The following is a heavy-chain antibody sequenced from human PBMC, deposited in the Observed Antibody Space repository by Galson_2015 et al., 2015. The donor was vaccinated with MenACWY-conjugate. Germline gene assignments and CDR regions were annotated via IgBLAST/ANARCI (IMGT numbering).Heavy chain of an antibody. Sequence: SLRLSCAASGFSFSRYGMHWVRQAPGKGLEWVAVISYDGNNEYYVDSVKGRFTISRGNSNNTLSLQMNSLRGEDTAVYYCAKDFAPRSGWYGSGVWGQGALVTVSS. J-gene: IGHJ4*02. CDR1: GFSFSRYG. V-gene: IGHV3-30*18. D-gene: IGHD6-19*01. CDR3: AKDFAPRSGWYGSGV. CDR2: ISYDGNNE.